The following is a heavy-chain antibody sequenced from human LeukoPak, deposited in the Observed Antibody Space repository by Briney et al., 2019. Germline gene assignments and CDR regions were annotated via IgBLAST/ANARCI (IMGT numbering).Heavy chain of an antibody. CDR2: IYSGGTI. J-gene: IGHJ4*02. CDR1: GFTVTANY. V-gene: IGHV3-53*01. D-gene: IGHD3-22*01. Sequence: GGSLRLSCAASGFTVTANYMTWVRQAPGKGLEWVSVIYSGGTINYADSVKGRFTISRDHSKNSLYLQMNSLRAEDTAVYYCARGPHYYDSSDLDDYWGQGILVTVSS. CDR3: ARGPHYYDSSDLDDY.